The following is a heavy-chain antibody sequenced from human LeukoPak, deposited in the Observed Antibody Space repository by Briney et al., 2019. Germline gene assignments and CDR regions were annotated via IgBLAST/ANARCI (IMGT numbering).Heavy chain of an antibody. Sequence: GGSLRLSCETSGFTFRTYAMNWVRQAPGKGLEWVSSMGGSGTSIYYADAVKGRFTISRDNAKNSLYLQMNSLRVDDTAVYYCAREEPGDLGQAFHYWGQGTLVTVSS. D-gene: IGHD7-27*01. CDR3: AREEPGDLGQAFHY. J-gene: IGHJ4*02. V-gene: IGHV3-21*01. CDR1: GFTFRTYA. CDR2: MGGSGTSI.